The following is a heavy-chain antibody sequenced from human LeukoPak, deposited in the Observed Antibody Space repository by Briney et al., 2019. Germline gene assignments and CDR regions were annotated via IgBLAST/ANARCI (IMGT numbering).Heavy chain of an antibody. V-gene: IGHV1-8*02. CDR1: GYTFTSYD. CDR3: ARTPPRGLIDY. Sequence: ASVKVSCKASGYTFTSYDINWVRQASGQGLEWVGWMSPKSGKTGYAQKFQGRVTITRDTSISTAYMELSSLTSEDTAVYYCARTPPRGLIDYWGQGTLVTVSS. D-gene: IGHD3-16*01. CDR2: MSPKSGKT. J-gene: IGHJ4*02.